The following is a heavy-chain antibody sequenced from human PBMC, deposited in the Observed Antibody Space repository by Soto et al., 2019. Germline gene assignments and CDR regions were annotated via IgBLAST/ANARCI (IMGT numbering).Heavy chain of an antibody. CDR3: LVSGNYRFDY. J-gene: IGHJ4*02. CDR2: INGGGSST. D-gene: IGHD1-26*01. CDR1: GFTFSSYW. Sequence: PGGSLRLSCAASGFTFSSYWMHWVRQAPGKGLVWVARINGGGSSTSYADSVKGRFTISRDNARSTLYLQMNSLSAEDTAVYYCLVSGNYRFDYWGPGILVTVSS. V-gene: IGHV3-74*01.